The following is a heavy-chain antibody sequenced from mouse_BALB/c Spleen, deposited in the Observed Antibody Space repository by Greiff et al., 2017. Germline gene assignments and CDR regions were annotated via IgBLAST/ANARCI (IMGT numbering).Heavy chain of an antibody. V-gene: IGHV1-54*01. CDR1: GYAFTNYL. CDR3: ARRRGAAGYAMDF. Sequence: VQLQQSGAELVRPGTSVKVSCKASGYAFTNYLIEWVKQRPGQGLEWIGVINPGSGGTNYNEKFKGKATLTADKSSSTAYMQLSSLTSDDSAVYFCARRRGAAGYAMDFWGQGTSVTVSS. J-gene: IGHJ4*01. CDR2: INPGSGGT.